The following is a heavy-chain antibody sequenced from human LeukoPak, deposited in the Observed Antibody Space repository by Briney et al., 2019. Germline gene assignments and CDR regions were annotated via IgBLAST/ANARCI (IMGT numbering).Heavy chain of an antibody. V-gene: IGHV4-39*01. CDR2: IYYSGST. CDR1: GGPISSSSYY. D-gene: IGHD4/OR15-4a*01. Sequence: SETLSLTCTVSGGPISSSSYYWGWIRQPPGKGLEWIGSIYYSGSTYYNPSLKSRVTISVDTSKNQFSLKLNSVTAADTAVYYCARLGAGVIEAFDIWGQGTMVTVSS. CDR3: ARLGAGVIEAFDI. J-gene: IGHJ3*02.